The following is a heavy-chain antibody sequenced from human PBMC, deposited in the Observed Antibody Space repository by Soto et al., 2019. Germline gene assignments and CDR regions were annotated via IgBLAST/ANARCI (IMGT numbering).Heavy chain of an antibody. D-gene: IGHD4-17*01. J-gene: IGHJ4*02. CDR3: AKNWGLYGFGFDC. V-gene: IGHV3-30*18. CDR2: ISYDGSNK. CDR1: GFTFSSYG. Sequence: QVQLVEPGGGVVQPGRSLRLSCAASGFTFSSYGMHWVRQAPGKGLEWVAVISYDGSNKYYADSVKGRFTISRDNSKNTLYLQMNSLRAEDTAVYYCAKNWGLYGFGFDCWGQGTLVTVSS.